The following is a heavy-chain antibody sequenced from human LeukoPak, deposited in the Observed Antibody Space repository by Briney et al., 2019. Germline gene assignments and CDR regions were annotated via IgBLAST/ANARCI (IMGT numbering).Heavy chain of an antibody. CDR3: AREVGGDFDALDY. D-gene: IGHD4-17*01. Sequence: SETLSLTCAVSGGSISSGNWWSWDRQPPGKGLQWIGEIFHSGSTNYNPSLKSRVTISVDNSKNQLSLTLTSVTAADTAVYYCAREVGGDFDALDYWGQGTLVTVSS. CDR2: IFHSGST. J-gene: IGHJ4*02. CDR1: GGSISSGNW. V-gene: IGHV4-4*02.